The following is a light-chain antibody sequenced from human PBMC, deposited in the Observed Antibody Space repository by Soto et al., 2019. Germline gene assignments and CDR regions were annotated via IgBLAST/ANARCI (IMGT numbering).Light chain of an antibody. CDR2: GAS. J-gene: IGKJ3*01. CDR1: QSVGSNY. CDR3: HQYGSSPFA. Sequence: EIVLTQSPGTLSLSPGEGATLSCRASQSVGSNYLAWYQQKPGQAPRLLIYGASTRATGIPDRFSGSGSGTDCALTISGLEPEDFAVYYCHQYGSSPFAFGPGKIVDIK. V-gene: IGKV3-20*01.